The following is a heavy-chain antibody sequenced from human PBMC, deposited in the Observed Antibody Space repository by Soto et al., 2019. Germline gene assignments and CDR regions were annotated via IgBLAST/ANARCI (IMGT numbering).Heavy chain of an antibody. CDR3: RGWELPPPSFDY. CDR2: ISYDGSNK. D-gene: IGHD1-26*01. V-gene: IGHV3-30-3*01. J-gene: IGHJ4*02. Sequence: QVQLVESGGGVVQPGRSLRLSCAASGFIFSSYAMHWVRQAPGKGLEWVAVISYDGSNKYYADSVKGRFTISRDNSKNTLYLQMNSLRVEDTAVYYRRGWELPPPSFDYWGQGTLVTVSS. CDR1: GFIFSSYA.